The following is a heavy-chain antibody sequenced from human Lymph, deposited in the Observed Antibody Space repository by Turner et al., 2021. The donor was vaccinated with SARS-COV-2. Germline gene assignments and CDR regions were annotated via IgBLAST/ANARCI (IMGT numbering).Heavy chain of an antibody. Sequence: QVQLAESGGGVVQPGGSLRLSCAASGFPFSSYGMHWVRQGPGKGLEWGAVISYDGSNKYYADSVKGRFTISRDNSKNTLYLQMNSLRAEDTAVYYCAKVRSSFGVVIGGMDVWGQGTTVTVSS. V-gene: IGHV3-30*18. CDR3: AKVRSSFGVVIGGMDV. J-gene: IGHJ6*02. CDR1: GFPFSSYG. CDR2: ISYDGSNK. D-gene: IGHD3-3*01.